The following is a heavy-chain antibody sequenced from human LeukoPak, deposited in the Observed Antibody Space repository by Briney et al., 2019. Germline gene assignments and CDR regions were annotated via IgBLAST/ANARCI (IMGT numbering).Heavy chain of an antibody. CDR2: MNPNSGNT. CDR1: GYTFTGYD. V-gene: IGHV1-8*01. D-gene: IGHD7-27*01. CDR3: ARDWNWGTYDY. J-gene: IGHJ4*02. Sequence: GASVKVSXKASGYTFTGYDINWVRQATGQGLEWMGWMNPNSGNTGYAQKFQGRVTMTRNTSISTAYMELSSLRSEDTAVYYCARDWNWGTYDYWGQGTLVTVSS.